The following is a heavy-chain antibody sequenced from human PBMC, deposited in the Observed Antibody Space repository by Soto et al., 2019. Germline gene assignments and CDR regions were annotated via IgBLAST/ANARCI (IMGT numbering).Heavy chain of an antibody. V-gene: IGHV4-61*01. J-gene: IGHJ5*02. Sequence: SETLSLTCTVSGGPVSSGSYYWSWIRQPPGKGLEWIGYIYYSGSTNYNPSLKSRVTISVDTSKNQFSLKLSSVTAADTAVYYCARGPYSSSSGTFDPWGQGTLVTVSS. CDR1: GGPVSSGSYY. D-gene: IGHD6-6*01. CDR3: ARGPYSSSSGTFDP. CDR2: IYYSGST.